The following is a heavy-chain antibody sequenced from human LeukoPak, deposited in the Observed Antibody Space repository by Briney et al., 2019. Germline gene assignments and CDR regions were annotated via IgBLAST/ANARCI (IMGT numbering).Heavy chain of an antibody. CDR3: AREEVRGYLDY. CDR1: GFTFSSYW. D-gene: IGHD3-10*01. CDR2: ISSSGTNI. J-gene: IGHJ4*02. Sequence: PGGSLRLSCAASGFTFSSYWMSWARQAPGKGLEWVSYISSSGTNIHYADSVKGRFIFSRDNAKNSLYLQMSSLRVEDTAVYFCAREEVRGYLDYWGQGILVTVSS. V-gene: IGHV3-48*01.